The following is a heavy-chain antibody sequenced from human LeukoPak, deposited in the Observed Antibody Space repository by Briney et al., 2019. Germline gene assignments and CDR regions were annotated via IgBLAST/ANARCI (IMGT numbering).Heavy chain of an antibody. J-gene: IGHJ3*02. CDR2: ISGYNGNT. CDR1: GGTFSSYT. CDR3: AREEGDWGDAFDI. D-gene: IGHD2-21*02. Sequence: ASVKVSCKASGGTFSSYTISWVRQAPGQGLEWMGWISGYNGNTNYAQKAQGRVTMTRDKSTSTAYMELRSLRSDDTAVYYCAREEGDWGDAFDIWGQGTLVTVSS. V-gene: IGHV1-18*01.